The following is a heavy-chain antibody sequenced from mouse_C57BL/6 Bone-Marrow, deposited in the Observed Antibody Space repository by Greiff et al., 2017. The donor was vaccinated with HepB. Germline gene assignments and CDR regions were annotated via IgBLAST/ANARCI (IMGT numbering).Heavy chain of an antibody. J-gene: IGHJ2*01. CDR3: ARGQLRLHFDY. V-gene: IGHV5-4*03. D-gene: IGHD3-2*02. Sequence: EVKVVESGGGLVKPGGSLKLSCAASGFTFSSYAMSWVRQTPEKRLEWVATISDGGSYTYYPDNVKGRFTIARDNAKNNLYLQMSHLKSEDTAMYYCARGQLRLHFDYWGQGTTLTVSS. CDR1: GFTFSSYA. CDR2: ISDGGSYT.